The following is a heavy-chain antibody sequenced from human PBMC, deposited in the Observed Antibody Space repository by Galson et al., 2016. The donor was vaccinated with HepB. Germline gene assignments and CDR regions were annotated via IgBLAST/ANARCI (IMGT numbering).Heavy chain of an antibody. CDR3: RLDYDIFSGKWLDP. D-gene: IGHD3-9*01. CDR2: IKSKTDGGSA. V-gene: IGHV3-15*01. Sequence: SLRLSCAASGFTLKDAYMSWVRQAPGRGLEWVGRIKSKTDGGSADYAAPVNGRFTISRDDSKNTLFLQMDSLQSEDTAMYYCRLDYDIFSGKWLDPWGQGTLVTVSS. J-gene: IGHJ5*02. CDR1: GFTLKDAY.